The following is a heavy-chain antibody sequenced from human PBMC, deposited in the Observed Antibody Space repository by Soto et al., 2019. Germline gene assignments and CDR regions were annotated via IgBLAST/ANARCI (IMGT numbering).Heavy chain of an antibody. CDR2: IYYSGTT. CDR1: GGSISSSSYH. Sequence: QLQLRESGPGLVKPSETLSLTCTVSGGSISSSSYHWGWIRQPPGKGLEWIGSIYYSGTTYYNPSLKSRITISVDTSKNQFSLKLSSVTAADTAVYYCARSISVAMDFWGQGTLVTVSS. D-gene: IGHD6-19*01. CDR3: ARSISVAMDF. V-gene: IGHV4-39*01. J-gene: IGHJ4*02.